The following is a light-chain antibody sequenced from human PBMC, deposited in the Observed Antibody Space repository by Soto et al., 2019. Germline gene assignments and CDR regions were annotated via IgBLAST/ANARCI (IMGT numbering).Light chain of an antibody. CDR2: RAS. CDR1: QSVNNN. J-gene: IGKJ1*01. CDR3: QQYNNWPPWT. Sequence: EIVLTQSPGTLSLSPGERATLSCRASQSVNNNYVAWYQQKPGQAPRLLIFRASNKATGIPARFSGSGSGTEFTLTISSLQSEDFAVYYCQQYNNWPPWTFGQGTKVDIK. V-gene: IGKV3-15*01.